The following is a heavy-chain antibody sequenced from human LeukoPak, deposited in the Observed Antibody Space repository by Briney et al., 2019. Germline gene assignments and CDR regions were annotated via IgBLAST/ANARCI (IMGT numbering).Heavy chain of an antibody. J-gene: IGHJ4*02. D-gene: IGHD2-15*01. V-gene: IGHV4-30-2*01. CDR1: GGSISSGGYS. CDR2: IYHSGST. CDR3: ARPPGYCSGGSCYLWYFDY. Sequence: SETLSLTCAVSGGSISSGGYSWSWIRQPPGKGLEWIGYIYHSGSTYYNPSLKSRVTISVDRSKNQFSLKLSSVTAEDTAVYYCARPPGYCSGGSCYLWYFDYWGQGTLVTVSS.